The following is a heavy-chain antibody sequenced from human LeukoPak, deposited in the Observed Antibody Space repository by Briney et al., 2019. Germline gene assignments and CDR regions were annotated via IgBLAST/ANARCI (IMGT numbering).Heavy chain of an antibody. CDR2: INSDGSST. Sequence: PGGSLRLSCAASGFTFSSYWMSWVRQAPGKGLVWVSRINSDGSSTSYADSVKGRFTISRDNAKNTLYLQMNSLRAEDTAVYYCARDRRGSYTYYYGMDVWGQGTTVTVSS. CDR1: GFTFSSYW. J-gene: IGHJ6*02. CDR3: ARDRRGSYTYYYGMDV. D-gene: IGHD1-26*01. V-gene: IGHV3-74*01.